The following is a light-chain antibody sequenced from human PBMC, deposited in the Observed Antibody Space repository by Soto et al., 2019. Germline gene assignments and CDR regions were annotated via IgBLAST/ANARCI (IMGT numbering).Light chain of an antibody. J-gene: IGKJ5*01. CDR2: KAS. V-gene: IGKV1-5*03. CDR1: QSISYW. Sequence: DIPMTQSPSTLSASVGDGVTITCRASQSISYWLAWYQQKPGKAPKLLIYKASTLESGVPSRFSGSGSGTEFTLTISSLQPDDFATYYCQQYNSYPITFGQGTRLEFK. CDR3: QQYNSYPIT.